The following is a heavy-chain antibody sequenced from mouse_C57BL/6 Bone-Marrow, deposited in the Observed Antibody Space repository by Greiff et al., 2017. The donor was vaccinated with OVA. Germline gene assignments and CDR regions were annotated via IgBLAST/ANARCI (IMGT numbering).Heavy chain of an antibody. CDR2: ISNGGGST. CDR3: ARQHGSGGNYYFDY. D-gene: IGHD1-1*01. V-gene: IGHV5-12*01. CDR1: GFTFSDYY. J-gene: IGHJ2*01. Sequence: EVQRVESGGGLVQPGGSLKLSCAASGFTFSDYYMYWVRQTPEKRLEWVAYISNGGGSTYYPDTVKGRFTISRDNAKNTLYLQMSRLKSEDTAMYYCARQHGSGGNYYFDYWGQGTTLTVSS.